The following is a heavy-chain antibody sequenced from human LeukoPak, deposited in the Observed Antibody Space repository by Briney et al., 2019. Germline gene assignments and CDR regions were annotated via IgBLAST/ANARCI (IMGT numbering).Heavy chain of an antibody. CDR3: SVSRGNPNYFDY. CDR1: GFTVSSNY. D-gene: IGHD1-14*01. Sequence: GGSLRLSCAASGFTVSSNYMSWVRQAPGKGLEWVSVIYGGGSTYYADSVKGRFTISRDNSKNTLYLQMNSLRAEDTAVYYCSVSRGNPNYFDYWGQGTLVTVSS. V-gene: IGHV3-66*02. J-gene: IGHJ4*02. CDR2: IYGGGST.